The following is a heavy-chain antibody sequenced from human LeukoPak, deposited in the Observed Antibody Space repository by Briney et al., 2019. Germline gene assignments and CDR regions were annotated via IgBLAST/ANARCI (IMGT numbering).Heavy chain of an antibody. CDR1: GGTFSSYA. J-gene: IGHJ4*02. D-gene: IGHD3-22*01. CDR2: IIPIFGTA. Sequence: GASVKVSCKASGGTFSSYAISWVRQAPGQGLEWMGGIIPIFGTANYAQKFQGRVTITADESTSTAYMELSSLRSEDTAVYYCAREEWGYYDSSGTGLDYWGQGTLVTVSS. CDR3: AREEWGYYDSSGTGLDY. V-gene: IGHV1-69*01.